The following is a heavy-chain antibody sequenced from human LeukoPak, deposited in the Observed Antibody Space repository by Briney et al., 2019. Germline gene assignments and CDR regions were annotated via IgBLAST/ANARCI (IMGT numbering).Heavy chain of an antibody. CDR3: ARNRYYYGSGNYGVPNWFDP. J-gene: IGHJ5*02. D-gene: IGHD3-10*01. V-gene: IGHV4-61*02. CDR2: IYTSGST. CDR1: GASISSGSYY. Sequence: SETLSLTCTVSGASISSGSYYWSWIRQPAGKGLEWIGRIYTSGSTNYNPSLKSRVTISVDTSKNQFSLKLSSVTVADTAVYYCARNRYYYGSGNYGVPNWFDPWGQGTLVTVSS.